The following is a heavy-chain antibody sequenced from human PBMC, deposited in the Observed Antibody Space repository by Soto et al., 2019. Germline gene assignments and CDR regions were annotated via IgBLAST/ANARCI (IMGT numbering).Heavy chain of an antibody. CDR2: IDPSDSYT. Sequence: GESLKISCKGSGYSFTSYWISWVRQMPGKGLEWMGRIDPSDSYTNYSPSFQGHVTISADKSISTAYLQWSSLKASDTAMYYCASKYSSSSGYYYYGMDVWGQGTTVTVSS. V-gene: IGHV5-10-1*01. J-gene: IGHJ6*02. D-gene: IGHD6-6*01. CDR3: ASKYSSSSGYYYYGMDV. CDR1: GYSFTSYW.